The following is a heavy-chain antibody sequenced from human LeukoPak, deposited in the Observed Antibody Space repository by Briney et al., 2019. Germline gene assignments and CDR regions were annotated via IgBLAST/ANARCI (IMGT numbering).Heavy chain of an antibody. CDR3: AREKWLRLGGYFDY. J-gene: IGHJ4*02. D-gene: IGHD5-12*01. Sequence: GGSLRLSCAASGFTFSDYYMSWIRQAPGKGLEWVSYVSGSGSTIYYADSVKGRFTISRDNANNLLYLRMNSLRAEDTAIYYCAREKWLRLGGYFDYWGQGTLVTVSS. CDR1: GFTFSDYY. CDR2: VSGSGSTI. V-gene: IGHV3-11*01.